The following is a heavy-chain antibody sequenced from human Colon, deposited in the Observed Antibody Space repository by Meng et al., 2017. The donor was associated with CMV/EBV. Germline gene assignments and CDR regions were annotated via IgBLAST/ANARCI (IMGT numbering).Heavy chain of an antibody. Sequence: ASVTVSCKASGYTFTSYYMHWVRQAPGQGLEWMGIINPSGGSTSYAQKFQGRVTMTSDTSTSTVYMELSSLRSEDTAVYYCARDRGYCSSTSCYTFDYWGQGTLVTVSS. CDR3: ARDRGYCSSTSCYTFDY. CDR1: GYTFTSYY. CDR2: INPSGGST. J-gene: IGHJ4*02. D-gene: IGHD2-2*02. V-gene: IGHV1-46*01.